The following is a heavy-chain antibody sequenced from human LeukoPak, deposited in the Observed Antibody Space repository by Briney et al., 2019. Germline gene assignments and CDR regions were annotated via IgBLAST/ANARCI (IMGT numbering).Heavy chain of an antibody. CDR3: GGKYYDFWSGYHDAFDI. D-gene: IGHD3-3*01. V-gene: IGHV4-59*01. J-gene: IGHJ3*02. CDR2: IYYSGST. CDR1: GGSISSYY. Sequence: PSETLSLTCTVSGGSISSYYWSWIRQPPGKGLEWIGYIYYSGSTNYNPSLKSRVTISVDTSKNQFSLKLSSVTAADTAVYYCGGKYYDFWSGYHDAFDIWGQGTMATVSS.